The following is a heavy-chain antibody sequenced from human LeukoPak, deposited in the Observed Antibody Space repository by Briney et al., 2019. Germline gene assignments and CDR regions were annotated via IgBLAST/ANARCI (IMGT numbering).Heavy chain of an antibody. CDR3: ARDDSSGYYYFFDY. V-gene: IGHV4-59*12. Sequence: PSETLSLTCTVSGVSISSYYWSWIRQPPGKGLEWIGYIYYSGSTYYNPSLKSRVTISVDTSKNQFSLKLSSVTAADTAVYYCARDDSSGYYYFFDYWGQGIQVTVSS. D-gene: IGHD3-22*01. CDR2: IYYSGST. CDR1: GVSISSYY. J-gene: IGHJ4*02.